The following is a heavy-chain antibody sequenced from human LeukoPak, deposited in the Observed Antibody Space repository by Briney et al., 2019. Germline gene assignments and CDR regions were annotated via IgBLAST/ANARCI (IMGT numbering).Heavy chain of an antibody. CDR2: IYYGENT. V-gene: IGHV4-39*01. D-gene: IGHD3-22*01. J-gene: IGHJ4*02. CDR3: ARRDDSSGYHKIFDY. CDR1: GGSISSGSYY. Sequence: PSQTLSLTCTVSGGSISSGSYYWSWIRQPAGKGLEWIGNIYYGENTYYNPSLKSRVTISIDTSNNQFYLKLSSLTAADTAVYYCARRDDSSGYHKIFDYWGQGTLVTVSS.